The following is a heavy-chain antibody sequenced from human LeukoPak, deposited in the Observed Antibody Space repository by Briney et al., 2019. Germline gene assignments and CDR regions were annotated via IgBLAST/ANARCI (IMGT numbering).Heavy chain of an antibody. CDR1: GYTFTAYY. CDR3: ARDWGSDYYDSSGYYGPYGFDY. CDR2: INPNSGGT. J-gene: IGHJ4*02. D-gene: IGHD3-22*01. V-gene: IGHV1-2*02. Sequence: ASVKVSCKASGYTFTAYYIHWVRQAPGQGLEWMGWINPNSGGTNYAQKFQGRVTMTRDTSISTAYMELSRLRSDDTAVYYCARDWGSDYYDSSGYYGPYGFDYWGQGTLVTVSS.